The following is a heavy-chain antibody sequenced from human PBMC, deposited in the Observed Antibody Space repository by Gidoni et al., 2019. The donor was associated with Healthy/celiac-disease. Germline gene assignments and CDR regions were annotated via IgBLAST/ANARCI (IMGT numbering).Heavy chain of an antibody. CDR3: ARRIAAAGSKHFDY. J-gene: IGHJ4*02. D-gene: IGHD6-13*01. V-gene: IGHV4-39*01. Sequence: QLQLQESGPGLVKPSETLSLTCTVSGGSISSSSYYWGWIRQPPGKGLDWIGSFYYSGSTYYTPSLKSRVTISVDTSKNQFSLKLSSVTAADTAVYYCARRIAAAGSKHFDYWGQGTLVTVSS. CDR2: FYYSGST. CDR1: GGSISSSSYY.